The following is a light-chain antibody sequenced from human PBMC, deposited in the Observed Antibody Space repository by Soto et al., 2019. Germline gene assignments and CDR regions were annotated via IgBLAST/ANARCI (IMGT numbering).Light chain of an antibody. CDR3: QQLNTYAVT. CDR2: ATS. J-gene: IGKJ4*01. Sequence: DIQLTQSPSFLSASVGDRVTITCRASQGLNSYFAWYQQKAGKAPKLLLYATSTLQSVFPSRFSGSGSGTEFTLIISSLQPEDFATYYCQQLNTYAVTFGGGTKVEIK. V-gene: IGKV1-9*01. CDR1: QGLNSY.